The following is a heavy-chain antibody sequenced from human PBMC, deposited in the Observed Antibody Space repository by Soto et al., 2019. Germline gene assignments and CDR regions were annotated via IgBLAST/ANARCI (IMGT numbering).Heavy chain of an antibody. V-gene: IGHV1-18*04. J-gene: IGHJ6*02. CDR3: ARDEGFGELIPLYYYYYYGMDV. D-gene: IGHD3-10*01. Sequence: GASVKVSCKASGYTFTSYGISWVRQAPGQGLEWMGWISAYNGNTNYAQKLQGRVTMTTDTSTSTAYMELRSLRSDDTAVYYCARDEGFGELIPLYYYYYYGMDVWGQGTTVTVSS. CDR2: ISAYNGNT. CDR1: GYTFTSYG.